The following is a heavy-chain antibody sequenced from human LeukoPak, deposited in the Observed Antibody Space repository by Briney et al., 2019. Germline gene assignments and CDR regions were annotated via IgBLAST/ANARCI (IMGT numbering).Heavy chain of an antibody. D-gene: IGHD1-14*01. V-gene: IGHV1-69*04. Sequence: ASVKVSCKASGGTFSSYAISWVRQAPGQGLEWMGRIIPILGIANYAQKFQGRVTITADKSTSTAYMELSSLRSEDTAVYYCAGRITLRGYYYYGMDVWGQGTTVTVSS. J-gene: IGHJ6*02. CDR2: IIPILGIA. CDR1: GGTFSSYA. CDR3: AGRITLRGYYYYGMDV.